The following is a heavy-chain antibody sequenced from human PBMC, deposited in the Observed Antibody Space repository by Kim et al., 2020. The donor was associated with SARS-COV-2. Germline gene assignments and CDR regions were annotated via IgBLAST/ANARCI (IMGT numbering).Heavy chain of an antibody. CDR3: ARDRGLELPHLVVPAAIRLPQQYYFDY. CDR2: INPSGGST. D-gene: IGHD2-2*01. Sequence: ASVKVSCKASGYTFTSYYMHWVRQAPGQGLEWMGIINPSGGSTSYAQKFQGRVTMTRDTSTSTVYMELSSLRSEDTAVYYCARDRGLELPHLVVPAAIRLPQQYYFDYWGQGTLVTVSS. CDR1: GYTFTSYY. J-gene: IGHJ4*02. V-gene: IGHV1-46*01.